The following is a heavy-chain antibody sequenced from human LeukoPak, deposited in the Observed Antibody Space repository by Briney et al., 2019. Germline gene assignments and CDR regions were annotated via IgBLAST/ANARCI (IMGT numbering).Heavy chain of an antibody. Sequence: IPSETLSLTCAVYGGSFSGYYWSWIRQPPGKGLEWIGEINHSGSTNYNPSLKSRVTISVDTSKNQFSLQLNSVTPEDTAVYYCAREITMVRGVIRFDPWGQGTLVTVSS. CDR1: GGSFSGYY. V-gene: IGHV4-34*01. J-gene: IGHJ5*02. D-gene: IGHD3-10*01. CDR2: INHSGST. CDR3: AREITMVRGVIRFDP.